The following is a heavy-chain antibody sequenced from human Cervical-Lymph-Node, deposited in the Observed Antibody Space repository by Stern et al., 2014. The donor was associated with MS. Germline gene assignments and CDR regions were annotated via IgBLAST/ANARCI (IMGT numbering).Heavy chain of an antibody. J-gene: IGHJ4*02. CDR1: GYTFTTYY. CDR2: FNPSGGKT. D-gene: IGHD1-1*01. Sequence: QVQLVQSGAEIRKPGASVKISCEASGYTFTTYYMHWVRQAPGQGLEWVALFNPSGGKTTYAHRFQGRVTVTGDTSTSTVYMELTGLRSEDTAVYYCARVLSLATSDSWGQGTLVIVSS. CDR3: ARVLSLATSDS. V-gene: IGHV1-46*01.